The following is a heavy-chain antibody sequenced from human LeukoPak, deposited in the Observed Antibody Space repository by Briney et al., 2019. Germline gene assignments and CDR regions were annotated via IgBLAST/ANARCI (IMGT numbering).Heavy chain of an antibody. CDR3: AREAIAVAGKETFATVFDI. V-gene: IGHV4-34*01. J-gene: IGHJ3*02. Sequence: PSETLSLTCAVYGGSFSGYYWSWIRQPPGKGLEWIGEINHSGSTNYNPSLKSRVTISVDTSRNQFSLKLSSVTAADTAVYYCAREAIAVAGKETFATVFDIWGQGTMVTVSS. D-gene: IGHD6-19*01. CDR2: INHSGST. CDR1: GGSFSGYY.